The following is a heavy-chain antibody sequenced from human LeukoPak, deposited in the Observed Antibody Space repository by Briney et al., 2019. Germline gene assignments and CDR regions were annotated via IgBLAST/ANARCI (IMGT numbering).Heavy chain of an antibody. CDR1: GYTFTSYY. D-gene: IGHD6-13*01. CDR3: FLAAAGIFDY. V-gene: IGHV1-46*01. J-gene: IGHJ4*02. CDR2: INPSGGST. Sequence: ASVKVSCKASGYTFTSYYMHWVRQAPGQGLEWMGIINPSGGSTSYAQKFQGRVTMTRDTSTSTAYMELSSLRSEDTAVYYCFLAAAGIFDYWGQGTLVTVSS.